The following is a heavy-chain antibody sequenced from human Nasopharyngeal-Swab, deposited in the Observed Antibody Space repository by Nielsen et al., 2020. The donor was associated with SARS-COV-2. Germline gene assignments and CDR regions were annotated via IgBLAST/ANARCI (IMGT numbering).Heavy chain of an antibody. CDR3: VRDRTAAPGIWFDP. Sequence: SETLSLTCTVSGGSISSGGYYWSWTRQHPGKGLEWIGYIYYSGSTYYNPSLKSRVTISVDTSKNQFSLKLSSVTAADTAVYYCVRDRTAAPGIWFDPWGQGTLVTVSS. CDR1: GGSISSGGYY. D-gene: IGHD6-13*01. V-gene: IGHV4-31*03. J-gene: IGHJ5*02. CDR2: IYYSGST.